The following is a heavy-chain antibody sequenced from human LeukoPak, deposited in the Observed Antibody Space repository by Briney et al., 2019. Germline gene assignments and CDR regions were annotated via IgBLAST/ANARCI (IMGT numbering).Heavy chain of an antibody. CDR2: ISAYNGNT. J-gene: IGHJ6*03. D-gene: IGHD3-10*01. V-gene: IGHV1-18*01. CDR3: ARYQTGGGFGELKSSWSYMDV. Sequence: GASVKVSCKASGYTFTSYGISWVRQAPGQGLEWMGWISAYNGNTNYAQKLEGRVTMTTDTSTSTAYMELRSLRSDDTAVYYCARYQTGGGFGELKSSWSYMDVWGKGTTVTVSS. CDR1: GYTFTSYG.